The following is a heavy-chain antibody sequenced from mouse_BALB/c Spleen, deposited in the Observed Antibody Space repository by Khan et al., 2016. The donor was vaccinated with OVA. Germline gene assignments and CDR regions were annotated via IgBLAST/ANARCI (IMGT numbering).Heavy chain of an antibody. CDR2: IYTSDSYT. CDR1: GYTFTNYW. Sequence: QVQLKQSGAELVRPGASVKLSCKASGYTFTNYWMNWVRQRPGQGLEWIGNIYTSDSYTNYNQNFKDKATLTVDKSSSTAYMQLNSPTSEDSAVYYCTRDLHVDFWGQGTTLTVSS. J-gene: IGHJ2*01. V-gene: IGHV1-69*02. CDR3: TRDLHVDF.